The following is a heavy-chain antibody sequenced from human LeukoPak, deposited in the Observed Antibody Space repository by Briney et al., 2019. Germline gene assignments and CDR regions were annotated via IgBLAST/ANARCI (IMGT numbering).Heavy chain of an antibody. CDR2: IYYSGST. V-gene: IGHV4-59*01. Sequence: PSETLSLTCTVSGGSISSYYWSWIRQPPGKGLEWIGYIYYSGSTYYNPSLKSRVTISVDTSKNQFSLKLSSVTAADTAVYYCASYDILTGFDYWGQGTLVTVSS. J-gene: IGHJ4*02. D-gene: IGHD3-9*01. CDR1: GGSISSYY. CDR3: ASYDILTGFDY.